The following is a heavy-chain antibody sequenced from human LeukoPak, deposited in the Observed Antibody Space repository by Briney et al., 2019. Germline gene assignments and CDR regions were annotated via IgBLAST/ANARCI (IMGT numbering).Heavy chain of an antibody. CDR3: ARDHYHGSGGYYMDV. Sequence: PSETLSLTCTVSGGSISSYYWSWLRQPPGKGREWMGYIYYSGSTNYNPSLKSRVTISIDTSKNQFSLKLSSVTAADTAVYYCARDHYHGSGGYYMDVWGKGTTVTVSS. D-gene: IGHD3-10*01. CDR1: GGSISSYY. V-gene: IGHV4-59*01. CDR2: IYYSGST. J-gene: IGHJ6*03.